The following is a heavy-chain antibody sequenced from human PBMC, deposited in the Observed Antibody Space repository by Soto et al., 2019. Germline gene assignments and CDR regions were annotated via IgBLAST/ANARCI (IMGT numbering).Heavy chain of an antibody. V-gene: IGHV5-51*01. J-gene: IGHJ6*02. CDR1: GYIFTDHC. CDR3: ARPHYFLGDFTINPHYSYGMDV. CDR2: ICPGYSNI. Sequence: EVQVVQSGAEVKEPGESLKISCKGSGYIFTDHCIVWVRQMAGKGLEWVGIICPGYSNIIYSPSVQGQVTISADMSISTAYLHCSSLTASDTAIYYCARPHYFLGDFTINPHYSYGMDVWGQGTTVTVSS. D-gene: IGHD2-21*02.